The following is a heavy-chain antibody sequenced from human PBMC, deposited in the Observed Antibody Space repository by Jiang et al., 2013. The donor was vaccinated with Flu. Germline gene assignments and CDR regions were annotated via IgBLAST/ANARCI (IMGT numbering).Heavy chain of an antibody. D-gene: IGHD2-2*01. V-gene: IGHV2-5*02. CDR3: AHTLVVPINFYYYGMDV. J-gene: IGHJ6*02. CDR2: IYWDGDR. CDR1: GFSLTSNGVG. Sequence: KPTQTLTLTCTFSGFSLTSNGVGVGWIRQPPGKALEWLALIYWDGDRHFSPSLKNRLTITKDTSKNQVVLTMTNVDPVDTATYYCAHTLVVPINFYYYGMDVWGQGTTVTVSS.